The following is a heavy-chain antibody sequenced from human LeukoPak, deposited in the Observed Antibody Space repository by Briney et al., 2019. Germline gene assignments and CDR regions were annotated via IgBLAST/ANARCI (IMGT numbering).Heavy chain of an antibody. Sequence: GGSLRLSCAASGFTFSRYWMSWVRQAPGKGLEWVANINHDGSARYHLDSVRGRFTISRDNARNSLFLQMDSLRAEDTAVYYCATMGLEPLPYYFDYWGQGTLVTVSS. CDR1: GFTFSRYW. D-gene: IGHD1-1*01. V-gene: IGHV3-7*01. CDR2: INHDGSAR. J-gene: IGHJ4*02. CDR3: ATMGLEPLPYYFDY.